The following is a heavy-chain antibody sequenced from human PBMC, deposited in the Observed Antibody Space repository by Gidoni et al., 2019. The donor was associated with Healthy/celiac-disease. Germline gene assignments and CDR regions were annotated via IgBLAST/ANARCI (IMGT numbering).Heavy chain of an antibody. J-gene: IGHJ4*02. D-gene: IGHD3-10*01. Sequence: EVQLVESGGGLVQPGGSLRLSCAASGFIFSSYEIHWVRQDLGKRLEWVSAIGPGGDTHYAGSVRGRFTVSRENAKDSLYLQMNSLRVEDTAVYYCAREARGSGTLAWDYWGQGTLVTVSS. CDR2: IGPGGDT. V-gene: IGHV3-13*04. CDR1: GFIFSSYE. CDR3: AREARGSGTLAWDY.